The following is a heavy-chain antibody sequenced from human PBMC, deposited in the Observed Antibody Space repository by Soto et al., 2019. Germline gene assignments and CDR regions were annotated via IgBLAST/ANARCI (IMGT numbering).Heavy chain of an antibody. CDR1: GFTFTSSA. V-gene: IGHV1-58*01. D-gene: IGHD5-12*01. Sequence: GASVKVSCKASGFTFTSSAVQWVRQARGQRLEWIGWIVVGSGNTNYAQKFQERVTITRDMSTSTAYMELSSLRSEDTAVYYCAAAPEMATTLGLGYWGQGTLVTVYS. CDR3: AAAPEMATTLGLGY. CDR2: IVVGSGNT. J-gene: IGHJ4*02.